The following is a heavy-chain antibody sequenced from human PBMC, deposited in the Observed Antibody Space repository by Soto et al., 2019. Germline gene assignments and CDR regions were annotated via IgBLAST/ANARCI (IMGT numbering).Heavy chain of an antibody. CDR3: ARSSADTAMAPEWYFDY. V-gene: IGHV1-3*01. D-gene: IGHD5-18*01. CDR1: GYTFTSYG. J-gene: IGHJ4*02. CDR2: INAGNGNT. Sequence: AASVKVSCKASGYTFTSYGISWVRQAPGQGLEWMGWINAGNGNTKYSQKFQGRVTITRDTSASTAYMELSSLRSEDTAVYYCARSSADTAMAPEWYFDYWGQGTLVTVSS.